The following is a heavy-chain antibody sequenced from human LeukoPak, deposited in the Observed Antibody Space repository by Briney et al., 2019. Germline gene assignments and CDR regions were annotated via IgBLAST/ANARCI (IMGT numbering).Heavy chain of an antibody. D-gene: IGHD5-12*01. CDR1: GFTFSRFW. J-gene: IGHJ4*02. CDR3: ARDGGVSGYDLLDY. Sequence: GGSLRLSCAASGFTFSRFWMTWVRQAPGKGLEWVANINQDGSEKYYVDSVKGRFTISRDNAKNSVYLQMNSLRAEDPAVYYCARDGGVSGYDLLDYWGQGTLVTVSS. V-gene: IGHV3-7*01. CDR2: INQDGSEK.